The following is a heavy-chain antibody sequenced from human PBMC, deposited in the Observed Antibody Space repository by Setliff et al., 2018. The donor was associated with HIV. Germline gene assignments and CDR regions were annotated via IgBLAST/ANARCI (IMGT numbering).Heavy chain of an antibody. CDR2: INAGNGNT. Sequence: ASVKVSCKASGYTFSRYAMHWVRQAPGQRLEWMGWINAGNGNTKYSQKFQGRVSIARDTSASTAYMVLISLRAEDTAVYYCAKRGYVSAWYDEPVQFYQHMDVWGKGTTVTVSS. CDR1: GYTFSRYA. CDR3: AKRGYVSAWYDEPVQFYQHMDV. V-gene: IGHV1-3*01. D-gene: IGHD6-19*01. J-gene: IGHJ6*03.